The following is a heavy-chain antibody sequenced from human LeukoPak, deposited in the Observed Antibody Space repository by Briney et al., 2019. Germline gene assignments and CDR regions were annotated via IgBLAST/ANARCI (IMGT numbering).Heavy chain of an antibody. CDR2: ISYDGSNK. Sequence: PGRSLRLSCAASGFTFSSYAMHWVRQTPGKGLEWVAVISYDGSNKYYADSVKGRFTISRDNSKNTLYLQMNSLRAEDTAVYYCARGYCSGGSCYLMGPDYFDYWGQGTLVTVSS. D-gene: IGHD2-15*01. J-gene: IGHJ4*02. V-gene: IGHV3-30-3*01. CDR1: GFTFSSYA. CDR3: ARGYCSGGSCYLMGPDYFDY.